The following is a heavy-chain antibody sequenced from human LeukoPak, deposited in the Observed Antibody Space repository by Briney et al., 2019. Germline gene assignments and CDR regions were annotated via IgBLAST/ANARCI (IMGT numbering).Heavy chain of an antibody. J-gene: IGHJ5*02. CDR1: GYTFTTCD. V-gene: IGHV1-8*01. CDR2: MNPNSGNT. Sequence: ASVNVSRKASGYTFTTCDINWVRQATGQGLEWMGWMNPNSGNTGYAQKFQGRVTMTRNTSISTAYMELSSLRSEDTAVCYCARGPNKSDGGNSGSAWFDPWGQGTLVTVSS. CDR3: ARGPNKSDGGNSGSAWFDP. D-gene: IGHD4-23*01.